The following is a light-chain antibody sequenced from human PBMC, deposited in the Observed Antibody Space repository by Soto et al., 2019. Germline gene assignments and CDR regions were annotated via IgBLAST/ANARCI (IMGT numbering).Light chain of an antibody. CDR3: QQYGSSPTWT. V-gene: IGKV3-20*01. CDR2: GAS. Sequence: EIVLTQSPGTLSLSPGERATLSCRARQSVSSSYLAWYQQKPGQAPRLLIFGASTRATGIPDRFSGSGSGTDFTLTINRLEPEDFAVYYCQQYGSSPTWTFGQGTKVDIK. J-gene: IGKJ1*01. CDR1: QSVSSSY.